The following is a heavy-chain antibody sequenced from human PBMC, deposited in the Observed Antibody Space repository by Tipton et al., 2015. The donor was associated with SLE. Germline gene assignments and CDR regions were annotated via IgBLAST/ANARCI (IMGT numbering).Heavy chain of an antibody. D-gene: IGHD4-11*01. CDR3: AKGDYSKGMDV. V-gene: IGHV3-9*01. CDR2: ISWNSGSR. Sequence: SLRLSCAASGFTFDDYAMHWVRQAPGKGLEWVSGISWNSGSRGYADSVKGRFTISRDNAQNSLYLQMNSLRAEDTALYYCAKGDYSKGMDVWGKGTTVTVSS. J-gene: IGHJ6*04. CDR1: GFTFDDYA.